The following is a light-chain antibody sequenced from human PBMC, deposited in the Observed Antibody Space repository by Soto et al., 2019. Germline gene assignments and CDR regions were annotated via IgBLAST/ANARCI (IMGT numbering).Light chain of an antibody. Sequence: QSALTQPASVSGSPGQSITISCTGTSSDVGGYNYVSWYQQHPGKAPKLMIYEVSNRPSGVSNRFSGSKSGNTASLTISGVQAEDEADYYCSSYTSSTFYVFGTGPKLTVL. CDR3: SSYTSSTFYV. V-gene: IGLV2-14*01. J-gene: IGLJ1*01. CDR1: SSDVGGYNY. CDR2: EVS.